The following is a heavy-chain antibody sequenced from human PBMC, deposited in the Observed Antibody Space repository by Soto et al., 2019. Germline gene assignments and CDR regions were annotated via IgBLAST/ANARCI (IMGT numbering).Heavy chain of an antibody. CDR2: INPNSGGT. D-gene: IGHD4-17*01. CDR1: GYIFSDYY. V-gene: IGHV1-2*02. CDR3: ARAYGDYSSYYFDY. J-gene: IGHJ4*02. Sequence: QVQLVQSGTEVKKPEASVKVSCKASGYIFSDYYMHWVRQAPGQGLEWMGWINPNSGGTNSAQKFQGRVTMTRDASISTAYMQLSRLRSDDTAVYYCARAYGDYSSYYFDYWGQGTLVTVSS.